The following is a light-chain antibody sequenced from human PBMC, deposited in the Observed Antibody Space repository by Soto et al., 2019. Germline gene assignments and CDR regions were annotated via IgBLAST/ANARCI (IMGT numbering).Light chain of an antibody. V-gene: IGKV1-39*01. Sequence: DIQMTQSPPSVSASVGDRVIITCRTSQTVSTYLSWYQQKLGKAPRLLIYGASKLQGGVPSRFGGSGSGTDFTLTIVNLQPEDFATYYCQQSFSTPPTFGRGTKVDI. CDR2: GAS. CDR3: QQSFSTPPT. CDR1: QTVSTY. J-gene: IGKJ4*02.